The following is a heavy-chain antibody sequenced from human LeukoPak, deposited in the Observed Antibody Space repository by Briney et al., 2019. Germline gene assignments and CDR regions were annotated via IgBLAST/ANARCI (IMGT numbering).Heavy chain of an antibody. D-gene: IGHD1-26*01. Sequence: GGSLRLSCAASGFAFSDYYMSWIRQAPGKGLEWVSYISGTGSYTNYADSVKGRFTISRDNAKNSLYLQMNSLRAEDTAVYYCAKDSGSYYYFDYWGQGTLVTVSS. CDR2: ISGTGSYT. CDR3: AKDSGSYYYFDY. CDR1: GFAFSDYY. J-gene: IGHJ4*02. V-gene: IGHV3-11*05.